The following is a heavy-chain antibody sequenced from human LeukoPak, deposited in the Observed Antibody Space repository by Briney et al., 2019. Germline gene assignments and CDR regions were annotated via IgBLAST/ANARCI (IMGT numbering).Heavy chain of an antibody. Sequence: SETLSLTCTVSGGSISSYYWSWIRQPPGKGLEWIAYIYYSGSTNFNPSLKSRGTISIDTSKNQFSLKLSSVTAADTAMYYCARAPDYRWFAPWGQGTLVTVSS. D-gene: IGHD4/OR15-4a*01. CDR3: ARAPDYRWFAP. J-gene: IGHJ5*02. CDR2: IYYSGST. CDR1: GGSISSYY. V-gene: IGHV4-59*01.